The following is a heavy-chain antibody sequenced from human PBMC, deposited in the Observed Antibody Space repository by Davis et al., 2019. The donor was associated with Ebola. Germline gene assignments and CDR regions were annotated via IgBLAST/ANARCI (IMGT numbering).Heavy chain of an antibody. CDR1: GFTFSAYS. D-gene: IGHD3-22*01. J-gene: IGHJ5*02. V-gene: IGHV3-48*02. CDR3: AREEWEYYYDSSGYYSRRWFDP. CDR2: INSDGSSI. Sequence: GGSLRLSCAASGFTFSAYSLNWVRQAPGKGLEWVSRINSDGSSITYADSVKGRFTISRDNAKNSLYLQMNSLRDEDTAVYYCAREEWEYYYDSSGYYSRRWFDPWGQGTLVTVSS.